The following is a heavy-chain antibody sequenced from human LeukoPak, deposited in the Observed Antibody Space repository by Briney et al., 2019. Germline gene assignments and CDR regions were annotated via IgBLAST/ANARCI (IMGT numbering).Heavy chain of an antibody. V-gene: IGHV4-38-2*02. D-gene: IGHD2-15*01. CDR1: GYSISSGYY. Sequence: PSETLSLTCTVSGYSISSGYYWGWIRQPPGKGLEWIGSIYHSGSTYYNPSLKSRVTISVDTSKNQFSLKLSSVTAADTAVYYCARDWRYCTGGRCYQRFDYWGQGTLVTVSS. CDR3: ARDWRYCTGGRCYQRFDY. J-gene: IGHJ4*02. CDR2: IYHSGST.